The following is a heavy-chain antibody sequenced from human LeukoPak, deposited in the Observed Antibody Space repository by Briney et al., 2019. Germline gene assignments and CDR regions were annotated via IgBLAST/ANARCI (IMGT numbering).Heavy chain of an antibody. CDR3: ARELGDYGDYVDAFDI. CDR1: GGTFSSYA. Sequence: SVKVSCKASGGTFSSYAISWVRQAPGQRLEWMGGMIPIFGTANYAQKFQGRVTITTDESTSTAYMDLSSLRAEDTAVYYCARELGDYGDYVDAFDIWGQGTMVTVSS. V-gene: IGHV1-69*05. D-gene: IGHD4-17*01. J-gene: IGHJ3*02. CDR2: MIPIFGTA.